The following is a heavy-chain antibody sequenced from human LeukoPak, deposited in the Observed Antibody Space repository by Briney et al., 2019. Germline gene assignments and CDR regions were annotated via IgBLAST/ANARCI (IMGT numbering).Heavy chain of an antibody. Sequence: ASVKVSCKASGYTFTSYYMHWVRQAPGQGLEWMGIINPSGGSTSYAQKFQGRVTMTRDTSTSTVYMELSSLRSEDTAVYYCAREPGIAAAGDYYYYGMDVWGQGTTVTVS. V-gene: IGHV1-46*01. D-gene: IGHD6-13*01. CDR2: INPSGGST. CDR3: AREPGIAAAGDYYYYGMDV. CDR1: GYTFTSYY. J-gene: IGHJ6*02.